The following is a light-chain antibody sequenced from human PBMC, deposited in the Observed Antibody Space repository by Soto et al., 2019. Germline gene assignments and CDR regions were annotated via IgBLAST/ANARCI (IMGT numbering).Light chain of an antibody. CDR3: QQNYGTPNT. J-gene: IGKJ4*02. CDR1: QSINRY. Sequence: DIQMTQSPSSLSASVGDRVTITCRASQSINRYLNWHQQKPGEAPKLLISSASTLQGGVASRFSGSGSGTDFTLTISSMQPEDFATYYCQQNYGTPNTFGGGTKVAI. CDR2: SAS. V-gene: IGKV1-39*01.